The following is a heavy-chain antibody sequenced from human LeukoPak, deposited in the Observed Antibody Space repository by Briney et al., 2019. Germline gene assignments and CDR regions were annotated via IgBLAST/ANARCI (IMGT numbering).Heavy chain of an antibody. CDR3: ARDRRKWELNFDY. CDR2: ISYDGNNK. Sequence: GGSLRLSCAASGFTFSSYAMHWVRQAPGKGLEWVAVISYDGNNKYYADSVKGRFTTSRDNSKNTLYLQMNSLRTEDTAVYYCARDRRKWELNFDYWGQGTLVTVSS. CDR1: GFTFSSYA. J-gene: IGHJ4*02. D-gene: IGHD1-26*01. V-gene: IGHV3-30*04.